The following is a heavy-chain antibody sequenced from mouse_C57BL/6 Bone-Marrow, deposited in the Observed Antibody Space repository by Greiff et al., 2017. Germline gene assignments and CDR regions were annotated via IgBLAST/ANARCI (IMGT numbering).Heavy chain of an antibody. Sequence: EVQVVESGPGLVKPSQSLSLTCSVTGYSITSGYYWNWIRQFPGNKLEWMGYISYDGSNNYNPSLKNRISITRDTSKNQFFLKLKSVTTEDTATYYCASPDYYGSSYWYIDVWGTGTTVTVSS. J-gene: IGHJ1*03. CDR1: GYSITSGYY. D-gene: IGHD1-1*01. CDR2: ISYDGSN. V-gene: IGHV3-6*01. CDR3: ASPDYYGSSYWYIDV.